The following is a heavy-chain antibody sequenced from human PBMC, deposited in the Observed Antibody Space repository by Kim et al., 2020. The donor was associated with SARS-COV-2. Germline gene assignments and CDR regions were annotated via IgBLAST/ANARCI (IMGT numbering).Heavy chain of an antibody. J-gene: IGHJ3*02. CDR2: IYSGGST. D-gene: IGHD2-2*01. V-gene: IGHV3-53*01. Sequence: GGSLRLSCAASGFTVSSNYMTWVRQAPGKGLEWVSVIYSGGSTYYADSVKGRFTISRDNSKNTLYLQMNSLRAEDTAVYYCARLGYCSSTSCYSVACDICGQETVVTVSS. CDR3: ARLGYCSSTSCYSVACDI. CDR1: GFTVSSNY.